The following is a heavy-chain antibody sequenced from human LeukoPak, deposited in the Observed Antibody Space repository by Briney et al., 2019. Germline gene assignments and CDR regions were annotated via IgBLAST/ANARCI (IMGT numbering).Heavy chain of an antibody. J-gene: IGHJ6*03. CDR3: ARAHMITSYYYYYYMDV. CDR2: IYYSGST. V-gene: IGHV4-39*07. Sequence: SETLSLTCTVSGGSISSSSYYWGWIRQPPGKGLEWIGSIYYSGSTYYNPSLKSRVTISVDTSKNQFSLKLSSVTAADMAVYYCARAHMITSYYYYYYMDVWGKGTTVTVSS. CDR1: GGSISSSSYY. D-gene: IGHD3-16*01.